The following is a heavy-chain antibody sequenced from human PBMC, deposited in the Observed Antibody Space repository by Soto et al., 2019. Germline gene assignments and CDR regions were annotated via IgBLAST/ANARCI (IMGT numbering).Heavy chain of an antibody. Sequence: PSETLSLTCTVSGGSVSSGIYYWSWIRQPPGKGLEWIGYIYYSGSTNYNPSLKSRVTISVDTSKNQFSLKLSSVTAADTAVYYCARGNWNYYYYYGMDVWGQGTTVTVSS. CDR1: GGSVSSGIYY. CDR2: IYYSGST. CDR3: ARGNWNYYYYYGMDV. J-gene: IGHJ6*02. V-gene: IGHV4-61*01. D-gene: IGHD1-7*01.